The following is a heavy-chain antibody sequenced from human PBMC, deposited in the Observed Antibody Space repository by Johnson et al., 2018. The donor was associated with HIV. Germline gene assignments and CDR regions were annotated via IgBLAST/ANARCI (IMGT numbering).Heavy chain of an antibody. Sequence: QVQLVESGGGLVKPGGSLRLSCAASGFTFNSYALHWVRQAPGKGLEWVAIISYDGSNKYYADSVKGRFTISRDNSKNTLYLQMNSLRAEDTAVYYCALLRGAAGDDAFDIWGQGTMVTVSS. CDR3: ALLRGAAGDDAFDI. D-gene: IGHD6-13*01. CDR1: GFTFNSYA. V-gene: IGHV3-30*04. J-gene: IGHJ3*02. CDR2: ISYDGSNK.